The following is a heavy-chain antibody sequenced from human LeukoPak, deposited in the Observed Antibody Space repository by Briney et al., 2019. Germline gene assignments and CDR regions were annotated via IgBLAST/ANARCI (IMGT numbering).Heavy chain of an antibody. CDR1: GFTFSSYA. CDR2: ISYDGSNK. J-gene: IGHJ6*03. Sequence: PGGSLRLSCAASGFTFSSYAMHWVRQAPGKGLVWVAVISYDGSNKYYADSVKGRFTISRENAKNSLYLQMNSLRAGDTAVYYCARDRGRYYMDVWGKGTTVTISS. V-gene: IGHV3-30*14. CDR3: ARDRGRYYMDV. D-gene: IGHD6-25*01.